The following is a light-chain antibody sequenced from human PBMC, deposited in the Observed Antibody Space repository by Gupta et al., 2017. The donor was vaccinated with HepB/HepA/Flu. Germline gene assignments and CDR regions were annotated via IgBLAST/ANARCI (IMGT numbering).Light chain of an antibody. CDR1: TLPNQY. Sequence: LTPPPSVSVSPIHTARITCSGETLPNQYAYWYQQKPGQAPTLIIYKDNGRPSRTPARFSASSSGNTATLTINGVQEEDEADYDCQSLDSSGTNVGFGGGTKLTVL. J-gene: IGLJ2*01. CDR3: QSLDSSGTNVG. CDR2: KDN. V-gene: IGLV3-25*03.